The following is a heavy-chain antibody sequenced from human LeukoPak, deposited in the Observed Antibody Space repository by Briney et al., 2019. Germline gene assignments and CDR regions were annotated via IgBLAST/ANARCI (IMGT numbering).Heavy chain of an antibody. D-gene: IGHD6-19*01. CDR2: TYYRSKWYN. Sequence: SQTLSLTCVISGDSVSSQNGAWNWIRQSPSRGLEWLGRTYYRSKWYNDYAVSVQGRITINPDTSKNQFSLQLNSVTREDTAVYYCARDLGTSGWYTFDYWGQGTLVTVSS. CDR3: ARDLGTSGWYTFDY. CDR1: GDSVSSQNGA. J-gene: IGHJ4*02. V-gene: IGHV6-1*01.